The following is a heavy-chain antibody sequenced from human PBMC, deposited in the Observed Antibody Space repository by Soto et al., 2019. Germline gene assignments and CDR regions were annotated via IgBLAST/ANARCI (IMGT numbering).Heavy chain of an antibody. CDR1: GFTFSSYA. V-gene: IGHV3-30-3*01. CDR3: ARVPDTAMVPYYYGMDV. D-gene: IGHD5-18*01. Sequence: QVQLVESGGGVVQPGRSLRLSCAASGFTFSSYAMHWVRQAPGKGLEWVAVISYDGSNKYYADSVKGRFTISRDNSKNTLYLQMNSLRAEDTAVYYCARVPDTAMVPYYYGMDVW. CDR2: ISYDGSNK. J-gene: IGHJ6*01.